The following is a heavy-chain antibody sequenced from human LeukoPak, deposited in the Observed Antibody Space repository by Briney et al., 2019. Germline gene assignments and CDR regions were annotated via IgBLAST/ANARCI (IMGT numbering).Heavy chain of an antibody. CDR2: IIPIFGTA. CDR1: GGTFSSYA. J-gene: IGHJ5*02. D-gene: IGHD3-9*01. CDR3: ARQVGDILTGFNWFDP. Sequence: GASVKVSCKASGGTFSSYAISWVRQAPGQGLEWMGGIIPIFGTANYAQKFQGRVTMTTDTSTNTAFMELRSLRSDDTAMYYCARQVGDILTGFNWFDPWGQGTLVTVSS. V-gene: IGHV1-69*05.